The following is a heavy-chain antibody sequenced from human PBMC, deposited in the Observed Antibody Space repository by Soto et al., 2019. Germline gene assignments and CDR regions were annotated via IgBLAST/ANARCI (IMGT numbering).Heavy chain of an antibody. D-gene: IGHD2-15*01. Sequence: ASVTVSCKASGYTFTSYDFNWVRQATGHGLEWMGWVNPNRGNTGYTQKFQGRATMTRNTSISTAYMPLSSLNYEDPLVYYCASWVDCSGVSFYGMEVWGQGTTVTVSS. V-gene: IGHV1-8*01. J-gene: IGHJ6*02. CDR1: GYTFTSYD. CDR2: VNPNRGNT. CDR3: ASWVDCSGVSFYGMEV.